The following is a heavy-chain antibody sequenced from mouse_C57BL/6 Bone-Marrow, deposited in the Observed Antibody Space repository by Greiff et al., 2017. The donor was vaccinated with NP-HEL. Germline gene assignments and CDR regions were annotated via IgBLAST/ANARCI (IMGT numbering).Heavy chain of an antibody. CDR2: IWTGGGT. D-gene: IGHD3-2*02. J-gene: IGHJ2*01. CDR3: ARNPPQATGVFDY. Sequence: VMLVESGPGLVAPSQSLSITCTVSGFSLTSYAISWVRQPPGKGLEWLGVIWTGGGTNYNSALKSRLSISKDNSKSQVFLKMNSLQTDDTARYYCARNPPQATGVFDYWGQGTTLTVSS. CDR1: GFSLTSYA. V-gene: IGHV2-9-1*01.